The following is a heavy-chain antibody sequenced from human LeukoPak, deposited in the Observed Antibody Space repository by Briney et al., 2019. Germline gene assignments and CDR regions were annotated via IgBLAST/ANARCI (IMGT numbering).Heavy chain of an antibody. Sequence: SGGSLRLSCAASGFTFSTYAMHWVRQAPGKGPEWVALISYDGSNKYYADSVKGRFTISRDNSKNTLYLQMNSLRAEDTAVYYCARSIAVAGGRGRFDPWGQGTLVTVSS. CDR3: ARSIAVAGGRGRFDP. CDR2: ISYDGSNK. V-gene: IGHV3-30-3*01. J-gene: IGHJ5*02. CDR1: GFTFSTYA. D-gene: IGHD6-19*01.